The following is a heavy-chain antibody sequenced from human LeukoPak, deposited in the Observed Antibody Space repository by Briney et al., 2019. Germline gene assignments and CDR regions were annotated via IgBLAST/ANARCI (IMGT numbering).Heavy chain of an antibody. D-gene: IGHD2-15*01. V-gene: IGHV4-39*07. J-gene: IGHJ5*02. CDR3: ARDRYCSDEGCTGPTWFDP. CDR2: ISYNGGT. Sequence: PSETLSLTCSVSGASVTSSSYYWGWIRQPPGKGLEWIGSISYNGGTYYNPSLKSRVTVSVDTSKNQFSLRLNSVTAADTAVYYCARDRYCSDEGCTGPTWFDPWGQGTLVTVSS. CDR1: GASVTSSSYY.